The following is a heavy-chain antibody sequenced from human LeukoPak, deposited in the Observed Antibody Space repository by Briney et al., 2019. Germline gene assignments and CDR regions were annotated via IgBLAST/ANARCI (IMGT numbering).Heavy chain of an antibody. J-gene: IGHJ4*02. D-gene: IGHD6-19*01. CDR1: GGTFSSYT. CDR3: ARDTVAGTGDY. Sequence: ASVKVSCKASGGTFSSYTISWVRQAPGQGPEWMGRIIPILGIANYAQKFQGRVTITADKSTSTAYMELSSLRSEDTAVYYCARDTVAGTGDYWGQGTLVTVSS. V-gene: IGHV1-69*04. CDR2: IIPILGIA.